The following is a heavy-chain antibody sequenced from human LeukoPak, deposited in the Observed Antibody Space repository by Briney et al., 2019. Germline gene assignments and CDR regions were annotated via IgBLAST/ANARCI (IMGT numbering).Heavy chain of an antibody. CDR2: IYYSGST. D-gene: IGHD3-10*01. Sequence: SETLSLTCTVSGGSISSSSYYWGWIRQPPGKGLEWIGSIYYSGSTYYNPSLKSRVTISVDTSKNQFSLKLSSVTAADTAVYYCARDPGIRRSEMRFDYWGQGTLVTVSS. CDR1: GGSISSSSYY. V-gene: IGHV4-39*02. CDR3: ARDPGIRRSEMRFDY. J-gene: IGHJ4*02.